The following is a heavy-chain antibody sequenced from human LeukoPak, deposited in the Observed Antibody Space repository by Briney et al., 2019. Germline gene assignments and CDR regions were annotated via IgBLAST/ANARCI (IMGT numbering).Heavy chain of an antibody. CDR2: IIPIFGTA. CDR3: AKWDMVRGLDY. CDR1: GGTFSSYA. J-gene: IGHJ4*02. Sequence: SVKVSFKASGGTFSSYAISWVRQAPGQGLEWMGGIIPIFGTANYAQKFQGRVTITADESTSTAYMELSSLRSEDTAVYYCAKWDMVRGLDYWGQGTLVTVSS. V-gene: IGHV1-69*01. D-gene: IGHD3-10*01.